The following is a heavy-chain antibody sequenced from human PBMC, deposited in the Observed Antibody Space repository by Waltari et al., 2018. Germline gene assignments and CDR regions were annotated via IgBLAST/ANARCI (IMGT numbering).Heavy chain of an antibody. CDR3: ARVGGSYEGDWFDP. J-gene: IGHJ5*02. Sequence: QVQLQESGPGLVKPSETLSLTCTVSGGSISRYYWSWILQPPGKGLEWIGYIYYSGSTNYNPSLKSRVTISVDTSKNQFSLKLSSVTAADTAVYYCARVGGSYEGDWFDPWGQGTLVTVSS. V-gene: IGHV4-59*01. D-gene: IGHD1-26*01. CDR2: IYYSGST. CDR1: GGSISRYY.